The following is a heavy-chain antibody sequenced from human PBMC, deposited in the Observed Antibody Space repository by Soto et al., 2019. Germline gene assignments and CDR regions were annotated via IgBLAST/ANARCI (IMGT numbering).Heavy chain of an antibody. CDR1: GFTFSTYT. D-gene: IGHD1-26*01. CDR2: ISGSSRYQ. V-gene: IGHV3-21*06. Sequence: GGSLRLSCGASGFTFSTYTMNWVRQAPGKGLEWVSSISGSSRYQNYPDSVKGRFTISRDNAKNSLSPHMTSLRVEDTAVYYCVADELGGQFDYWGQGIPVTVSS. J-gene: IGHJ4*02. CDR3: VADELGGQFDY.